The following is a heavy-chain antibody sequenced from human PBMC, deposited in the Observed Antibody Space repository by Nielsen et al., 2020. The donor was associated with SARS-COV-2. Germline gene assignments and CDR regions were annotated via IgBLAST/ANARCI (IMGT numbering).Heavy chain of an antibody. CDR1: GFTFSDYY. Sequence: GESLKISCAASGFTFSDYYMSWIRQAPGKGLEWVSSISSSSSYIYYADSVKGRFTISRDNAKNSLYLQMNSLRAEDTAVYYCARDQEVVYCSGGSCYPDYWGQGTLVTVSS. CDR3: ARDQEVVYCSGGSCYPDY. CDR2: ISSSSSYI. J-gene: IGHJ4*02. D-gene: IGHD2-15*01. V-gene: IGHV3-11*06.